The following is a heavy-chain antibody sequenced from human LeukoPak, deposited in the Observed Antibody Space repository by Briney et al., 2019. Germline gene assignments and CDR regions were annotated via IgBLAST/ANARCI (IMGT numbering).Heavy chain of an antibody. V-gene: IGHV4-59*01. J-gene: IGHJ5*02. CDR1: GGSISSYY. D-gene: IGHD6-13*01. Sequence: SETLSLTCTVSGGSISSYYWSWIRQPPGKGLEWIGYIYYSGSTNYNPSLKSRVTISVDKSKNQFSLKLSSVTAADTAVYYCARGRLAAAGKGWFDPWGQGTLVTVSS. CDR2: IYYSGST. CDR3: ARGRLAAAGKGWFDP.